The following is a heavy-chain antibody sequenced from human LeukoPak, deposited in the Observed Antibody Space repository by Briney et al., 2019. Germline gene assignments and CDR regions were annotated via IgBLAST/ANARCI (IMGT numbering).Heavy chain of an antibody. J-gene: IGHJ4*02. CDR2: IDYSGRT. D-gene: IGHD3-3*01. CDR3: ARERIGDFWSGYYITNYFDY. V-gene: IGHV4-39*07. CDR1: GGSISSSDYY. Sequence: SETLSLTCTVSGGSISSSDYYWGWIRQPPGKGLEWIGTIDYSGRTYYSPSLKSRVTISVDTSKNQFSLKLSSVTAADTAVYYCARERIGDFWSGYYITNYFDYWGQGTLVTVSS.